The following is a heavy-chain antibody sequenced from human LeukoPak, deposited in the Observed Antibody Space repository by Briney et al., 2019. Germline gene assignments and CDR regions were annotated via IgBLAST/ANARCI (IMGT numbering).Heavy chain of an antibody. D-gene: IGHD1-26*01. CDR3: ARDRSGTYYTFDV. J-gene: IGHJ3*01. Sequence: SETLSLTCSVSGGSIGSSFWNWIRLSPGKGLEWIGYISYSGRTNYSPPLKSRVTISIDTSKNQLSLTLTSVTAADTALYYCARDRSGTYYTFDVWGQGTMVSVSA. CDR1: GGSIGSSF. CDR2: ISYSGRT. V-gene: IGHV4-59*13.